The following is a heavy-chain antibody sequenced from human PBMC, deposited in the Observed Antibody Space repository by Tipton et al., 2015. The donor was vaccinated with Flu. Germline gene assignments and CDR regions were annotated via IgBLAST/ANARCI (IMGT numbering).Heavy chain of an antibody. CDR3: SSYYIRAFDI. CDR2: IYYSGNT. CDR1: GASINNYY. D-gene: IGHD3-10*01. Sequence: LRPSCTVSGASINNYYWSWIRQPPGKGLEWIGYIYYSGNTNYNPSLKSRVTMSLDASKSHFSLKLSSVTAADTAMYYCSSYYIRAFDIWGQGTMVTVSS. J-gene: IGHJ3*02. V-gene: IGHV4-59*01.